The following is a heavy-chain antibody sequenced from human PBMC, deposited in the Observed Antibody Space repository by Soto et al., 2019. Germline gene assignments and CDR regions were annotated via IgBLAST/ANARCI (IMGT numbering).Heavy chain of an antibody. CDR3: ARGTRSGQLVPLDY. D-gene: IGHD6-6*01. CDR2: MNPNSGNT. CDR1: GYTFTSYD. Sequence: ASVKVSCKASGYTFTSYDINWVRQATGQGLEWMGWMNPNSGNTGYAQKFQGRVTMTRNTSISTAYMELSSLRSEDTAVYYCARGTRSGQLVPLDYWGQGTLVTVSS. J-gene: IGHJ4*02. V-gene: IGHV1-8*01.